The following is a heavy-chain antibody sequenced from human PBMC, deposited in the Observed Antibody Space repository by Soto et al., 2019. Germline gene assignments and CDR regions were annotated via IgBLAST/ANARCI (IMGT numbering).Heavy chain of an antibody. Sequence: GGSLRLSCEASGFTFSRVSMTWVRQVPGKGLEWVASISSGSSDTWSADSVKGRFMISNDNAQNSPFLQMNTLTPEYTAMYYCARVAYWGPGTQVTVSS. CDR1: GFTFSRVS. J-gene: IGHJ4*02. V-gene: IGHV3-21*01. CDR2: ISSGSSDT. CDR3: ARVAY.